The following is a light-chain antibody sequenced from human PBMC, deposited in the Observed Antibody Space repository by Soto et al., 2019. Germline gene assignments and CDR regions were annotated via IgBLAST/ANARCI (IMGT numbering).Light chain of an antibody. CDR3: QPYNSFSGT. V-gene: IGKV1-16*01. CDR1: QGISNY. CDR2: DDS. Sequence: DIQITPSPSSVSASVGDIVTITCRARQGISNYLYWYQQKPGKATKVLIYDDSSLESGFPSRFSGRGSGTQFTLTISSLQPDDFATYYCQPYNSFSGTFGPGTKVDIK. J-gene: IGKJ1*01.